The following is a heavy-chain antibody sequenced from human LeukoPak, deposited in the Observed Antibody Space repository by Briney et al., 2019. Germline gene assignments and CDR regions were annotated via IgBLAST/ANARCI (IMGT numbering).Heavy chain of an antibody. CDR1: GFTFSDYY. J-gene: IGHJ4*02. CDR2: INHSGST. CDR3: ASARKTGYSSGYYELFDY. Sequence: GSLRLSCAASGFTFSDYYMSWIRQAPGKGLEWIGEINHSGSTNYNPSLKSRVTISVDTSKNQFSLKLSSVTAADTAVYYCASARKTGYSSGYYELFDYWGQGTLVTVSS. D-gene: IGHD6-19*01. V-gene: IGHV4-34*01.